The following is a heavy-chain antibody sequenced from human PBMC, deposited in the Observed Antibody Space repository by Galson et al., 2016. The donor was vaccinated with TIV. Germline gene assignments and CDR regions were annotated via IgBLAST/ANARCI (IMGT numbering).Heavy chain of an antibody. CDR1: GVSISSGFSY. CDR2: IHFTGRT. V-gene: IGHV4-31*03. J-gene: IGHJ3*01. D-gene: IGHD4-17*01. Sequence: LSLTCSVSGVSISSGFSYWNWVRQSPGQGLEWIGYIHFTGRTYYNPSFQSRVSISVDTSKSQFSLNLRSVTAADTAVYFCARETYGDYDNYDAFDFWGRGTMVTVSP. CDR3: ARETYGDYDNYDAFDF.